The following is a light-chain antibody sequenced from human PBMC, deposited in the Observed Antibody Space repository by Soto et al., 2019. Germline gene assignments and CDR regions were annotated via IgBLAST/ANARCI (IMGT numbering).Light chain of an antibody. CDR1: QSLTSDY. CDR2: GAS. J-gene: IGKJ1*01. CDR3: QQYGSSPRT. V-gene: IGKV3-20*01. Sequence: EIVLTQSPGTLSLSPGARATLSCRASQSLTSDYLAWYQQKPGQAPRLLIYGASSRATGIPDRFSGSGSGTDFTLTISRLEPEDFAVYYCQQYGSSPRTFGQGTKLDI.